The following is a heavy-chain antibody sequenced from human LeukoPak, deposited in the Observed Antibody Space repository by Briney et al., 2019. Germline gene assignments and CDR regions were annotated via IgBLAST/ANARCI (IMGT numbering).Heavy chain of an antibody. CDR3: ARLRMATASFDY. V-gene: IGHV4-59*08. CDR2: IYYSGST. Sequence: SETLSLTCTASGGSISSYYWSWIRQPPGKGLEWIGYIYYSGSTNYNPSLKSRVTISVDTSKNQFSLKLSSVTAADTAVYYCARLRMATASFDYWGQGTLVTVSS. J-gene: IGHJ4*02. CDR1: GGSISSYY. D-gene: IGHD5-18*01.